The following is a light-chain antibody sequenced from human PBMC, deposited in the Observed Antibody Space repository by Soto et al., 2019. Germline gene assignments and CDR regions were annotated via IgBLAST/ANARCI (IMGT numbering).Light chain of an antibody. CDR3: QEDNSFPLS. CDR2: AAS. V-gene: IGKV1-12*01. CDR1: QGLSSW. J-gene: IGKJ4*01. Sequence: DIQMTQSPSSVSASVGDRVTITCRASQGLSSWLAWYQQKPGKAPMLLIYAASSLQSGVTSRFSGSGSGTDFTLTNSSLQPEDFATYYCQEDNSFPLSFSGGTKVEIK.